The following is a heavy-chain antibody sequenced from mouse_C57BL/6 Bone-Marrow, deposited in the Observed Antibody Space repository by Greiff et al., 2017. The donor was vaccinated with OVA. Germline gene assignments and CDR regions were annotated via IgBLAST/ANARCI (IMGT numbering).Heavy chain of an antibody. CDR2: IYPRDGST. CDR3: ARWAVTEGFAY. V-gene: IGHV1-85*01. J-gene: IGHJ3*01. CDR1: GYTFTSYD. D-gene: IGHD2-2*01. Sequence: VQLQESGPELVKPGASVKLSCKASGYTFTSYDINWVKQRPGQGLEWIGWIYPRDGSTKYNEKFKGKATLTVDTSSSTAYMELHSLTSEDSAVYFCARWAVTEGFAYWGQGTLVTVSA.